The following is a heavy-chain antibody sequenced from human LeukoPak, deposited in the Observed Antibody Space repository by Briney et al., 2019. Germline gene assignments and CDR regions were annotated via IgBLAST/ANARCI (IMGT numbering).Heavy chain of an antibody. D-gene: IGHD6-19*01. CDR1: GGSFSGYY. J-gene: IGHJ5*02. V-gene: IGHV4-34*01. CDR2: INHSGST. CDR3: SGYSSGLNWFDP. Sequence: SETLSLTCAAYGGSFSGYYWSWIRQPPGKGLEWIGEINHSGSTNYNPSLKSRVTISVDTSKNQFSLKLSSVTAADTAVYYCSGYSSGLNWFDPWGQGTLVTVSS.